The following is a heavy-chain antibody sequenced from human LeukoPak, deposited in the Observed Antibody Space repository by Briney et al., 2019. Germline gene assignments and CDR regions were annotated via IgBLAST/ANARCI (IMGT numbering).Heavy chain of an antibody. CDR3: ARESPYSSSWYRAAFDI. V-gene: IGHV3-21*01. J-gene: IGHJ3*02. CDR2: ISSSSSYI. Sequence: PGGSLRLSCAASGFTFSSYSMNWVRQAPGKGLEWVSSISSSSSYIYYADPVKGRFTISRDNAKNSLYLQMNSLRAEDTAVYYCARESPYSSSWYRAAFDIWGQGTMVTVSS. CDR1: GFTFSSYS. D-gene: IGHD6-13*01.